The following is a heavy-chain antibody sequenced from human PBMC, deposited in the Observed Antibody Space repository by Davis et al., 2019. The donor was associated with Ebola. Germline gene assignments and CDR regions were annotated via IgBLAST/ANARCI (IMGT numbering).Heavy chain of an antibody. CDR1: GFSLSNARMG. J-gene: IGHJ4*02. V-gene: IGHV2-70*04. Sequence: SGPTLVKPTETLTLTCTVSGFSLSNARMGVSWIRQPPGKALEWLARIDWDDDKFYSTSLKTRLTISKDTSKNQVVLTMTNMDPVDTATYYCARIAVAGDYFDYWGQGTLVTVSS. D-gene: IGHD6-19*01. CDR3: ARIAVAGDYFDY. CDR2: IDWDDDK.